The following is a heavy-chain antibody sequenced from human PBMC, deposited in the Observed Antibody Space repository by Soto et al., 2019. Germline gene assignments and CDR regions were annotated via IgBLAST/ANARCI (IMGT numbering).Heavy chain of an antibody. CDR1: GGSISSYY. V-gene: IGHV4-59*01. CDR3: ATLFYDFWSGYYPGKYYYYYYGMDV. D-gene: IGHD3-3*01. CDR2: IYYSGST. Sequence: PSETLSLTCTVSGGSISSYYWSWIRQPPGKGLEWIGYIYYSGSTNYNPSHKSRVTKSVDTSKNQFSLKLSSVTAADTVVFYCATLFYDFWSGYYPGKYYYYYYGMDVWGQGTTVTVSS. J-gene: IGHJ6*02.